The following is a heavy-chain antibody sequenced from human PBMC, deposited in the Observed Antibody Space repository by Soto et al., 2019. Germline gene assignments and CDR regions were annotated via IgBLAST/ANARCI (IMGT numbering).Heavy chain of an antibody. CDR3: AKDPLSNLNYYDSGSYYRA. CDR2: IIPIFGTA. CDR1: GGTFSSYA. D-gene: IGHD3-10*01. Sequence: SVKVSCKASGGTFSSYAISWVRQAPGQGLEWMGGIIPIFGTANYAQKFQGRVTITADESTSTAYMGLSSLRAEDTAVYYCAKDPLSNLNYYDSGSYYRAWGQGTLVTVSS. V-gene: IGHV1-69*13. J-gene: IGHJ5*02.